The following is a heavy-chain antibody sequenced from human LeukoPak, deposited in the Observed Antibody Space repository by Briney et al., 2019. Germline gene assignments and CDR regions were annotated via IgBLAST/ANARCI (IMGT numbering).Heavy chain of an antibody. J-gene: IGHJ4*02. D-gene: IGHD2-2*01. CDR2: INHSGST. CDR1: GGSFSGYY. CDR3: ARGRPATVPDY. V-gene: IGHV4-34*01. Sequence: SETLSLTCAVSGGSFSGYYWSWIRQPPGKGLEWIGEINHSGSTNYNPSLKTRVTISVDTSKNQFSLKLSSVTAADTAVYYCARGRPATVPDYWGQGTLVTVSS.